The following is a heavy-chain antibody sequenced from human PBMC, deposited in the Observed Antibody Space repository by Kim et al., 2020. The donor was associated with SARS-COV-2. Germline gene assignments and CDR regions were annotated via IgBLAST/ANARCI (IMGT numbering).Heavy chain of an antibody. D-gene: IGHD3-22*01. CDR2: IYPSGTT. Sequence: SETLSLTCTVSGGSISGNNWWSWVRQPPGKGLEWLGQIYPSGTTNYNPSLKSRVAISVDKSKNQFSLRLTSLTAADTAVYYCARVHFHSSGYYYDDHFDYWGQGTLVTVSS. CDR3: ARVHFHSSGYYYDDHFDY. J-gene: IGHJ4*02. V-gene: IGHV4-4*02. CDR1: GGSISGNNW.